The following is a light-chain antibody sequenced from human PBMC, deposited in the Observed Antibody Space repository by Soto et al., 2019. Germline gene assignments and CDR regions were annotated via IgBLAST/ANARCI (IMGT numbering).Light chain of an antibody. CDR3: QQNYSSIIT. J-gene: IGKJ5*01. Sequence: DIQMTQSPSSLSASVGDRVTITCRASENITRYLNWYQQIPGKAPNLLIYAVARLQSGVPSRFSAIGSGTDFTLTITSLKPEDFATYYCQQNYSSIITFGQGTKLDIK. V-gene: IGKV1-39*01. CDR1: ENITRY. CDR2: AVA.